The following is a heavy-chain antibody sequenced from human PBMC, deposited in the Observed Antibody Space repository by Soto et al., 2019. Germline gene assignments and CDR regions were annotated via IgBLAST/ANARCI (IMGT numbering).Heavy chain of an antibody. J-gene: IGHJ4*02. CDR1: GFTFTSSA. Sequence: SVKVSCKASGFTFTSSAMQWVRQARGQRLEWIGWIVVGSGNTNYAQKFQERVTITRDMSTSTAYMELSGLRSEDTAVYYCAAGIMTTVTTLDYWGQGTLVTVSS. D-gene: IGHD4-17*01. V-gene: IGHV1-58*02. CDR2: IVVGSGNT. CDR3: AAGIMTTVTTLDY.